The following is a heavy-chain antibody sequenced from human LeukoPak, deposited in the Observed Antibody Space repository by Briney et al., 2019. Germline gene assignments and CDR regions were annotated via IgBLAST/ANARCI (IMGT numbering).Heavy chain of an antibody. J-gene: IGHJ4*02. CDR1: GFTFSDYT. CDR2: ISFDGTTK. V-gene: IGHV3-30*04. Sequence: GGSLRLSCAASGFTFSDYTMHWDRQAPGRGLDWVAIISFDGTTKYYAASVKGRFTISRDNSKNTLYLQMDSLRPEDTAVYYCARDKDNSRFFDYWGQGTQVTVSS. D-gene: IGHD6-13*01. CDR3: ARDKDNSRFFDY.